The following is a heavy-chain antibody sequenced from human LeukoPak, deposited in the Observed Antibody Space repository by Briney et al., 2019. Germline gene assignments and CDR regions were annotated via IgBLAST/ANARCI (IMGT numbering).Heavy chain of an antibody. J-gene: IGHJ4*02. CDR1: GDSISSGTYY. D-gene: IGHD5-18*01. Sequence: PSETLSLTCTVSGDSISSGTYYWSWIRQPPGKGLEWIGEINHSGSTNYNPSLKSRVTISVDTSKNQFSLKLSSVTAADTAVYYCAREKRAAMVSHFDYWGQGTLVTVSS. CDR3: AREKRAAMVSHFDY. CDR2: INHSGST. V-gene: IGHV4-39*07.